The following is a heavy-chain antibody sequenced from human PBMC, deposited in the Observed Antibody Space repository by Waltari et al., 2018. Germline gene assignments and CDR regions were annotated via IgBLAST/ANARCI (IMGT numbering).Heavy chain of an antibody. CDR3: ARMAYCSSTSCYAGVNWFDP. V-gene: IGHV4-39*01. CDR2: IYYSGST. CDR1: GGSISSSSYY. Sequence: QLQLQESGPGLVKPSETLSLTCTVSGGSISSSSYYWGWIRQPPGKGLEWIGSIYYSGSTSYNPSLKGRVTISVDTSKNQFSRRLSSVTAADTAVYYCARMAYCSSTSCYAGVNWFDPWGQGTLVTVSS. D-gene: IGHD2-2*01. J-gene: IGHJ5*02.